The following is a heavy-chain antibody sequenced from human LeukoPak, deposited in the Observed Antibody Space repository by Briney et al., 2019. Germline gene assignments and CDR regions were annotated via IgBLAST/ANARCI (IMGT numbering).Heavy chain of an antibody. CDR2: ISGSGGST. D-gene: IGHD1-26*01. Sequence: GGSLRLSCAASGFTFSSYARSWVRQAPGKGLEWVSAISGSGGSTYYADSVKGRFTISRDNSKNALYLQMNSLRAEDTAVYYCAKGGWELLTFDCWGQGTLVTVSS. V-gene: IGHV3-23*01. J-gene: IGHJ4*02. CDR3: AKGGWELLTFDC. CDR1: GFTFSSYA.